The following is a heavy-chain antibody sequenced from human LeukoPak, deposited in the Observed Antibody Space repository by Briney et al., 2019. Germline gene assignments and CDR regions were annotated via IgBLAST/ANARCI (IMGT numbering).Heavy chain of an antibody. D-gene: IGHD6-19*01. CDR3: AREAAVAGTLGWFDP. CDR2: ISAYNGNT. V-gene: IGHV1-18*01. J-gene: IGHJ5*02. CDR1: GYTFTSYG. Sequence: ASVKVSCKASGYTFTSYGISWVRQATGQGLEWMGWISAYNGNTNYAQKLQGRVTMTTDTSTSTAYMELRSLRSDDTAVYYCAREAAVAGTLGWFDPWGQGTLVTVSS.